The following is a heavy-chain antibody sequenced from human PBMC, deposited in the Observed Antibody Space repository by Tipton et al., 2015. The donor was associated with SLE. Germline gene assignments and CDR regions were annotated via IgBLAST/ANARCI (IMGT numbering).Heavy chain of an antibody. D-gene: IGHD6-19*01. CDR2: IYYSGNT. J-gene: IGHJ5*02. V-gene: IGHV4-59*11. Sequence: TLSLTCTVSGGSISSQYWSWIRQPPGKGLEWIGYIYYSGNTHYNPSLQSRVTTSVDTSKNQFSLKLSSVTPADTAVYYCARDRAFTKGSGRAGGWFDPWGQGTPVTVSS. CDR3: ARDRAFTKGSGRAGGWFDP. CDR1: GGSISSQY.